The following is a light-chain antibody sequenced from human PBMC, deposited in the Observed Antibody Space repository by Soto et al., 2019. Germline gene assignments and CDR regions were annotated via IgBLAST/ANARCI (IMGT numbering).Light chain of an antibody. CDR2: EVS. CDR1: SSDVGDYNY. CDR3: SSYAGSNNGV. Sequence: QSALTQPPSASGSPGQSVTISCTGTSSDVGDYNYVSWYQQHPGKAPKLMIYEVSKRPSGVHDRFSGSKSGNTASLTVSGLPAEDEADYYCSSYAGSNNGVFGGGTKLTVL. V-gene: IGLV2-8*01. J-gene: IGLJ3*02.